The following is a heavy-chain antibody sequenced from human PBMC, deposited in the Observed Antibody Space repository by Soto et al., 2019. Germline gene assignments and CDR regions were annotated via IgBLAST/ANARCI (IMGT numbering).Heavy chain of an antibody. D-gene: IGHD1-7*01. CDR1: GGSISSSSYY. V-gene: IGHV4-39*07. J-gene: IGHJ5*02. Sequence: SETLSLTCTVSGGSISSSSYYWGWIRQPPGKGLEWIGSIYYSGSTYYNPSLKSRVTISVDTSKNQFSLKLSSVTAADTAVYYCARDRQTGTTILGLNWFDPWGQGTLVTVSS. CDR2: IYYSGST. CDR3: ARDRQTGTTILGLNWFDP.